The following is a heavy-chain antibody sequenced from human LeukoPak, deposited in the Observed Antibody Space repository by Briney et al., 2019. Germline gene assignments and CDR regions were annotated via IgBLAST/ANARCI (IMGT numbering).Heavy chain of an antibody. Sequence: PGGSLRLSCAASGFTFSSYALSWVRQAPGKGLEWVSIVSGSGVATSYADSVKGRFTISRDTSKNTLYLQMNSLRAEDTAVYYCARVEPAVATYDIWGQGTMVTVSS. CDR1: GFTFSSYA. D-gene: IGHD4-23*01. V-gene: IGHV3-23*01. J-gene: IGHJ3*02. CDR3: ARVEPAVATYDI. CDR2: VSGSGVAT.